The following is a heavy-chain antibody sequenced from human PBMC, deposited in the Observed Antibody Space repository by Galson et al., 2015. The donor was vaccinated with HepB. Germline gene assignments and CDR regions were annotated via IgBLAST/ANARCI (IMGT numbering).Heavy chain of an antibody. CDR1: GFTFSSYA. D-gene: IGHD6-19*01. CDR2: ISGSGGST. J-gene: IGHJ6*03. V-gene: IGHV3-23*01. CDR3: AKGGEYSSGWFYYYYMDV. Sequence: SLRLSCAASGFTFSSYAMSWVRQAPGKGLEWVSAISGSGGSTYYADSVKGRFTISRDNSKNTLYLQMNSLRAEDTAVYYCAKGGEYSSGWFYYYYMDVWGKGTTVTVSS.